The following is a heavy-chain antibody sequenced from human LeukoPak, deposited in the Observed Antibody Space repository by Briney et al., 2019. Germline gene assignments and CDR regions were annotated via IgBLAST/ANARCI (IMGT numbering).Heavy chain of an antibody. CDR3: AREGGLGDGY. CDR2: IYHSGST. J-gene: IGHJ4*02. Sequence: SETLSLTCTVSGYSVSSGYYWGWIRQPPGKGLEWIGSIYHSGSTYYNPSLKSRVTISVDRSKNQFSLKLSSVTAADTAVYYCAREGGLGDGYWGQGTLVTVSS. CDR1: GYSVSSGYY. V-gene: IGHV4-38-2*02. D-gene: IGHD3-16*01.